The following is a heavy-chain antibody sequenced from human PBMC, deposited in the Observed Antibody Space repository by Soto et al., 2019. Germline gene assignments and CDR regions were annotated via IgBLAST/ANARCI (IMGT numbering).Heavy chain of an antibody. D-gene: IGHD3-3*01. CDR2: INSDGSST. CDR1: GFTFSSYW. CDR3: ARGGSRFLEWLLPDSGY. V-gene: IGHV3-74*01. Sequence: GGSLRLSCAASGFTFSSYWMHWVRQAPGKGLVWVSRINSDGSSTSYADSVKGRFTISRDNAKNTLYLQMNSLRAEDTAVYYCARGGSRFLEWLLPDSGYWGQGTLVTVSS. J-gene: IGHJ4*02.